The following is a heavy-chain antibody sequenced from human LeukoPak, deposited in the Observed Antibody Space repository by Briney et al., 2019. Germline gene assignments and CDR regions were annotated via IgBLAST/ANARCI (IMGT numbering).Heavy chain of an antibody. D-gene: IGHD4-23*01. Sequence: GGSLRLSCTASGFTFSSYAMSWVRQAPGKGLEWVSGISGSGGSTFYADSVKGRFTISRDNSKSTLYLQVNSLRAEDTAVYYCAKDRLTLDTFDIWGQGTMVTVSS. V-gene: IGHV3-23*01. CDR1: GFTFSSYA. J-gene: IGHJ3*02. CDR2: ISGSGGST. CDR3: AKDRLTLDTFDI.